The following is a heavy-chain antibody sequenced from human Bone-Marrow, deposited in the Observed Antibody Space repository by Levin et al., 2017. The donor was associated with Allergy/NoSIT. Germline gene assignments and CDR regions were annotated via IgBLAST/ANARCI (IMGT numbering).Heavy chain of an antibody. D-gene: IGHD2-8*02. V-gene: IGHV3-21*01. J-gene: IGHJ3*02. CDR2: ISSSGSDM. Sequence: GGSLRLSCAASGFTFNLHGMHWVRQAPGKGLEWVSSISSSGSDMYYVDSVKGRFTISRDNAKNSLTLQMNSLRAEDTAVYYCARGIIGDVRVAHKEAFDIWGQGTMVSVSS. CDR3: ARGIIGDVRVAHKEAFDI. CDR1: GFTFNLHG.